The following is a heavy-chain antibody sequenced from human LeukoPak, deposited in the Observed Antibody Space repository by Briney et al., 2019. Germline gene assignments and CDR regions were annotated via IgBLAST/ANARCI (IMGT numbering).Heavy chain of an antibody. CDR2: ISSSSSTI. V-gene: IGHV3-48*04. CDR1: GFTFSSYS. D-gene: IGHD3-10*01. Sequence: GGSLRLSCAASGFTFSSYSMNWVRQAPGKGLEWVSYISSSSSTIYYADSVKGRFTISRDNAKNSLYLQMNSLRAEDTAVYYCARARGFGEFWNDAFDIWGQGTMVTVSS. CDR3: ARARGFGEFWNDAFDI. J-gene: IGHJ3*02.